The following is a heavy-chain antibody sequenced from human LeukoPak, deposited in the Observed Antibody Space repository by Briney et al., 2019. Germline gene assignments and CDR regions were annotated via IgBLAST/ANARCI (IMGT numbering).Heavy chain of an antibody. V-gene: IGHV1-8*02. CDR1: GYTFTTYA. J-gene: IGHJ3*02. CDR3: ATTPVAAAIDAFDI. CDR2: MNPNSGNT. Sequence: GASVKVSCKASGYTFTTYAMNWVRQAPGQGLEWMGWMNPNSGNTGYAQKFQGRVTMTRNTSISTAYMELSSLRSEGTAVYYCATTPVAAAIDAFDIWGQGTMVTVSS. D-gene: IGHD2-15*01.